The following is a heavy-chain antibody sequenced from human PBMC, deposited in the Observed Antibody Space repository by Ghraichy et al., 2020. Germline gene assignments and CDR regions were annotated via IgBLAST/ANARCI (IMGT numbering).Heavy chain of an antibody. CDR2: ISSSSSYI. J-gene: IGHJ4*02. V-gene: IGHV3-21*01. CDR1: GFTFSSYS. CDR3: AGSRGYSGYAFDY. D-gene: IGHD5-12*01. Sequence: GESLNISCAASGFTFSSYSMNWVRQAPGKGLEWVSSISSSSSYIYYADSVKGRFTISRDNAKNSLYLQMNSLRAEDTAVYYCAGSRGYSGYAFDYWGQGTLVTVSS.